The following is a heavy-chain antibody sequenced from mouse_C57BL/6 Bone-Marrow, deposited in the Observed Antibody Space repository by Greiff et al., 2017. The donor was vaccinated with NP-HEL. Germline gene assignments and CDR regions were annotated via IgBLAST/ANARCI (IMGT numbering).Heavy chain of an antibody. CDR3: ARAIRSPLAMDY. J-gene: IGHJ4*01. CDR1: GFTFSDFY. CDR2: SRNKANDYTT. Sequence: EVKLMESGGGLVQSGRSLRLSCATSGFTFSDFYMEWVRQAPGKGLEWIAASRNKANDYTTEYSASVKGRFIVSRDTSQSILYLQMNDLRAEDTAIYYCARAIRSPLAMDYWGKGTSVTVSS. V-gene: IGHV7-1*01.